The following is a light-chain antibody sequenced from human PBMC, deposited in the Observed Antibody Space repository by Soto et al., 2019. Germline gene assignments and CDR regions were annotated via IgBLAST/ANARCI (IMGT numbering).Light chain of an antibody. CDR2: DAS. Sequence: EIELTQSPATLSLSPGERATLSCRASQSVSSYLAWYQQKPGQAPRLLIYDASNRATGIPARFSGSGSWTDFTLTINRLEPEDFAVYYCQQFGPSRTFGQGTKVDIK. CDR1: QSVSSY. V-gene: IGKV3-11*01. J-gene: IGKJ1*01. CDR3: QQFGPSRT.